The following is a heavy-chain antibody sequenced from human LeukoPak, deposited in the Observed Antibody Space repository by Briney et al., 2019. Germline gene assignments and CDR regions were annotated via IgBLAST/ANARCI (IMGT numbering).Heavy chain of an antibody. J-gene: IGHJ4*02. Sequence: GGSLTLPCAASGFTFSSYAMSWVRQAPGKALECVSTISDDGDSTYYADSVKGRFTISGDNSKNTLYLQMSSLRADDTAVYYCAKQVGNSGYYPLDYWGQGTLVTVSS. CDR1: GFTFSSYA. CDR2: ISDDGDST. D-gene: IGHD3-22*01. CDR3: AKQVGNSGYYPLDY. V-gene: IGHV3-23*01.